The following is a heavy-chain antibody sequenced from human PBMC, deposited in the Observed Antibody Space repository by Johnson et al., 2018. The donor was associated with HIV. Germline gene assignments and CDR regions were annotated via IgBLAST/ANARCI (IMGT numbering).Heavy chain of an antibody. D-gene: IGHD1-14*01. CDR2: IYSDGSDT. CDR3: AREGPGTTGVDAFDI. CDR1: GFTFSDHW. J-gene: IGHJ3*02. V-gene: IGHV3-74*03. Sequence: VQLVESGGGVVQPGGSLRLSCGASGFTFSDHWMQWVRQAPGKGLVWVSRIYSDGSDTKYADSVKGRFTISRDNAKNTLYLQMNSLKTEDTAVYYCAREGPGTTGVDAFDIWGQGTMVTVSS.